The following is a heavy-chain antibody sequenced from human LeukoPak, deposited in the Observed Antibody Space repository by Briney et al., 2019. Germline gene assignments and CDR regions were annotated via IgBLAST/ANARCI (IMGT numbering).Heavy chain of an antibody. J-gene: IGHJ4*02. V-gene: IGHV5-51*01. CDR2: IDPGDSDI. CDR1: GYSFINYW. CDR3: ARGWAYYFDY. D-gene: IGHD5-24*01. Sequence: GESLKISCKASGYSFINYWIGWVRQMPGKGLEWMGIIDPGDSDITYSASFQGQVTISADKSISTAYLQWSSLKASDTAMYYCARGWAYYFDYWGQGTLVTVSS.